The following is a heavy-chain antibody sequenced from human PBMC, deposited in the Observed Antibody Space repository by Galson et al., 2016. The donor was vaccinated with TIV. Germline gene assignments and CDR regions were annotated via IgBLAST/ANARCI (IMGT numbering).Heavy chain of an antibody. V-gene: IGHV1-69*13. CDR3: ARARGCNFENAFHI. D-gene: IGHD3-9*01. CDR1: GGTFSSDA. J-gene: IGHJ3*02. Sequence: SVKVSCKASGGTFSSDAISWVRQAPGQGLEWMGGIIPMFKIADYAQEFQGRVTISADEFPSAAYMELSSLRFEDTAVYYCARARGCNFENAFHIWGQGTMVTVSS. CDR2: IIPMFKIA.